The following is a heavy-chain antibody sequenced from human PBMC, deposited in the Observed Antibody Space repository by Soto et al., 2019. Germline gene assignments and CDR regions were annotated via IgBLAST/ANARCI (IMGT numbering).Heavy chain of an antibody. CDR3: ATALITGTAQGFDL. CDR2: FDPEDGET. J-gene: IGHJ5*02. D-gene: IGHD1-7*01. CDR1: GYTLAELS. V-gene: IGHV1-24*01. Sequence: ASVKVSCKVSGYTLAELSMHWVRQAPGKGLEWMGGFDPEDGETIYAQKFQGRVTMTEDTSTDTAYMELSSLRSEDTAVYYCATALITGTAQGFDLWGQGTLVTVSS.